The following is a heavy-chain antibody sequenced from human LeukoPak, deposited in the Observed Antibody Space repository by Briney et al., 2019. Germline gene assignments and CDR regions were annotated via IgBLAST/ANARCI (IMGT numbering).Heavy chain of an antibody. D-gene: IGHD3/OR15-3a*01. Sequence: SETLSLTCTVSGYSISSNYYWGWIRQPPGKGLEWIGRIYYTGSTYYNPFLKSRVTISVDTSKNQFSLKLSSVTAADTAVYYCARDVWDWNLQYFDYWGQGTLVTVSS. J-gene: IGHJ4*02. V-gene: IGHV4-38-2*02. CDR3: ARDVWDWNLQYFDY. CDR2: IYYTGST. CDR1: GYSISSNYY.